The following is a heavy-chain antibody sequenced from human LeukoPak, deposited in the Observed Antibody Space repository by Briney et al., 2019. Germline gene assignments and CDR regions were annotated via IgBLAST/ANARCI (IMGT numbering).Heavy chain of an antibody. D-gene: IGHD3-9*01. J-gene: IGHJ3*02. CDR3: AKDDWVLAFDI. CDR1: GFTFSSYA. V-gene: IGHV3-23*01. Sequence: GGSLRLSCAASGFTFSSYAMRWVRQAPGKGLEWVSAISGSGGSTYYADSVKGRFTISRDNSKNTLYPQMNSPRAEDTAVYYCAKDDWVLAFDIWGQGTMVTVSS. CDR2: ISGSGGST.